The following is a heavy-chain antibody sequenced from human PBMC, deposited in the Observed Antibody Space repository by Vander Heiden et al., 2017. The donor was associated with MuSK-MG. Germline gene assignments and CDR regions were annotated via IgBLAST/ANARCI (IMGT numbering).Heavy chain of an antibody. Sequence: QVQLVQSGAEVKKPGSSVKVSCKASGGTFSSYAISWVRQAPGQGLEGVGGIIPILGKANYAQKFQGRVTITADESTSTAYMELSSLRSEDTAVYYWAGGGGGYSYGTFDYWGQGTLVTVSS. CDR2: IIPILGKA. J-gene: IGHJ4*02. V-gene: IGHV1-69*01. CDR1: GGTFSSYA. CDR3: AGGGGGYSYGTFDY. D-gene: IGHD5-18*01.